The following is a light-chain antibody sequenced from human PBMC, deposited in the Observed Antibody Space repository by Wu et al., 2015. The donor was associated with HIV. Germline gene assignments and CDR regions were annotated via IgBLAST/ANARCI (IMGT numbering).Light chain of an antibody. CDR1: QSVSSN. V-gene: IGKV3-20*01. Sequence: DIVLTQSPGTLSLSPGERATLSCRASQSVSSNLAWYQQKPGQAPRLLIYGASSRATGVPDSFSGSGSGTDFTLTISRLEPEDFAVYYCQQYGTSPYTFGRGDQAGD. CDR3: QQYGTSPYT. J-gene: IGKJ2*01. CDR2: GAS.